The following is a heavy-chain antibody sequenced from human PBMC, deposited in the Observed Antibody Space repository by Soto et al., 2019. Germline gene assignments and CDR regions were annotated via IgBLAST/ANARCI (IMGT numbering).Heavy chain of an antibody. V-gene: IGHV5-51*01. CDR2: IYPGDSDT. CDR3: PXGGXXXXXPXXXDYYXXYF. D-gene: IGHD3-16*01. J-gene: IGHJ6*02. Sequence: SLKISCKGSGYSFTSYWIGWVRQMPGKGLEWMGIIYPGDSDTRYSPSFQGQVTISADKSISTAYLQWSSLKASDTAMYYXPXGGXXXXXPXXXDYYXXYFXAQXTT. CDR1: GYSFTSYW.